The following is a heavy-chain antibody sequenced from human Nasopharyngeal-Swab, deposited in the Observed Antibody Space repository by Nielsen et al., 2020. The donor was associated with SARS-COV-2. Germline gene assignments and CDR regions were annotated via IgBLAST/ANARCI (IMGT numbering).Heavy chain of an antibody. J-gene: IGHJ4*02. Sequence: GESLKISCTASGFAFGTYWMHWVRQVPGKGLAWVSRINPDGAITSYADSVKGRFTISRDNSKNTLYLQMNSLRAEDTAVYYCAKDDSSGYYSVGYFDYWGQGTLVTVSS. CDR3: AKDDSSGYYSVGYFDY. V-gene: IGHV3-74*01. CDR1: GFAFGTYW. CDR2: INPDGAIT. D-gene: IGHD3-22*01.